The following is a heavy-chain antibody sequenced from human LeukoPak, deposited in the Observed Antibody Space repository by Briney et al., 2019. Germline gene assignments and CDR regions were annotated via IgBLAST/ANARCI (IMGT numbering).Heavy chain of an antibody. V-gene: IGHV1-8*03. CDR1: GYTFTSYD. J-gene: IGHJ6*03. D-gene: IGHD6-19*01. Sequence: ASVTVSFKASGYTFTSYDINWVRQATGQGLEWMGWMNPNSGNTGYAQKFQGRVTITRNTSISTAYMELSSLRSEDTAVYYCARVMYSSGWFPRVNYYYYYYMDVWGKGTTVTVSS. CDR3: ARVMYSSGWFPRVNYYYYYYMDV. CDR2: MNPNSGNT.